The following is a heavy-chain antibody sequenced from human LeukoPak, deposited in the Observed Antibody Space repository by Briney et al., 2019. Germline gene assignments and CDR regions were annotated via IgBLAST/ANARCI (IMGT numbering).Heavy chain of an antibody. CDR3: ARIPLGYSGAYYFDY. CDR1: RGSISGSIRSYY. D-gene: IGHD5-12*01. CDR2: ISSSGST. V-gene: IGHV4-4*09. Sequence: PSETLCLTCTVSRGSISGSIRSYYWSWLRQPPGKGLEWIGYISSSGSTNDNPSLRSRVTISVDTSKNQFFLNLSSVSAADTAVYYCARIPLGYSGAYYFDYWGQGTLVTVSP. J-gene: IGHJ4*02.